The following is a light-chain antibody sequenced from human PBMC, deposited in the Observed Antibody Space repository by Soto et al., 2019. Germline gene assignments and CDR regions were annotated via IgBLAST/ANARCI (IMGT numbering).Light chain of an antibody. V-gene: IGLV2-8*01. CDR3: VSYAGSKNV. Sequence: QSALTQLPSASGSPGQSVTISCTGTSIDVGAYNYVSWYQHHPGKAPKLMIYEVSKRPSGVPDRFSASKSGNAASLTVSGLQAEDEADYYCVSYAGSKNVFGTGTKLTVL. CDR2: EVS. J-gene: IGLJ1*01. CDR1: SIDVGAYNY.